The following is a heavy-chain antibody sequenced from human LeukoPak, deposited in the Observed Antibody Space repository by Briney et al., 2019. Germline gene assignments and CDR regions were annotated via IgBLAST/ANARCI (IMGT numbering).Heavy chain of an antibody. D-gene: IGHD3-22*01. Sequence: PSETLSLTCTVSGGSISSYYWSWIPQPPGKGLEWIGYIYYSGSTNYNPSLKSPVPISVDTSKNQFSLKLSSVTAADTAVYYCARSLRYYDSSGYRHYYYMDVWGKGTTVTVSS. J-gene: IGHJ6*03. CDR1: GGSISSYY. CDR3: ARSLRYYDSSGYRHYYYMDV. V-gene: IGHV4-59*01. CDR2: IYYSGST.